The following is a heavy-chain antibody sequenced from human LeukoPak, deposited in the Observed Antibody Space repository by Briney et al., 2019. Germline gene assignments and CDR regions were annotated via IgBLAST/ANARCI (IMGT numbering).Heavy chain of an antibody. CDR2: IYYSGST. J-gene: IGHJ4*02. CDR1: GGSISSSNYY. V-gene: IGHV4-39*01. Sequence: SEILSLTCTVSGGSISSSNYYWGWIRQPPGKGLEWIGSIYYSGSTYYNPSLKSRVTMSVDTSKNQFSLKLSSVTAADTAVYYCARRRIVATIDYWGQGTLVTVSS. D-gene: IGHD5-12*01. CDR3: ARRRIVATIDY.